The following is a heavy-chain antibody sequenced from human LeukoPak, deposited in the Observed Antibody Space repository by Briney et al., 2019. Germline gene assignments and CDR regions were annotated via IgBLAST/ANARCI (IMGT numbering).Heavy chain of an antibody. CDR2: ISGSGGST. Sequence: PGGSLRLSCAASGFTFSSYAMSWVRQAPGEGLEWVSAISGSGGSTYYADSVKGRFTISRDNSKNTLYLQMNSLRAEDTAVYYCAKETMIVVVIPGDAFDIWGQGTMVTVSS. CDR1: GFTFSSYA. CDR3: AKETMIVVVIPGDAFDI. V-gene: IGHV3-23*01. D-gene: IGHD3-22*01. J-gene: IGHJ3*02.